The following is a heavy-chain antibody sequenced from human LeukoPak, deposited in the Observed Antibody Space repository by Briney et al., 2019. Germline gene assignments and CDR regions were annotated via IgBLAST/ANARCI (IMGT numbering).Heavy chain of an antibody. D-gene: IGHD1-7*01. CDR2: INHSGST. V-gene: IGHV4-34*01. Sequence: SETLSLTCAVYGGSFSSYYWSWIRQPPGKGLEWIGEINHSGSTNYNPSLKSRVTISVDTSKNQFSLKLSSVTAADTAVYYCARGANYVAPFYLDYWGQGTLVTVSS. CDR1: GGSFSSYY. CDR3: ARGANYVAPFYLDY. J-gene: IGHJ4*02.